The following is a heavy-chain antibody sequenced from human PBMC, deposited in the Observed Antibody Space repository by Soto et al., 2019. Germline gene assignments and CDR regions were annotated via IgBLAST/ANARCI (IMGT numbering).Heavy chain of an antibody. Sequence: SETLSLTCTVSGGSISSGGYYWSWIRQHPGKGLEWIGYIYYSGSTYYNPSLKSRVTISVDTSKNQFSLKLSSVTAADTAVYYCAASLYSRSWPERGWFDPWGQGTRVTVSS. CDR2: IYYSGST. CDR1: GGSISSGGYY. J-gene: IGHJ5*02. V-gene: IGHV4-31*03. CDR3: AASLYSRSWPERGWFDP. D-gene: IGHD6-13*01.